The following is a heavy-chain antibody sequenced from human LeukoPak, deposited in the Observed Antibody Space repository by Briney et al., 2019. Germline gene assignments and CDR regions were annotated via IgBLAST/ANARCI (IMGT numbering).Heavy chain of an antibody. V-gene: IGHV3-48*04. CDR3: ARDTNTAMVTYYFDY. Sequence: GGSLRLSCAASGFTFSSYSMNWVRQAPGKGLEWVSYSSSSSSTIYYADSVKGRFTISRDNAKNSLYLQMNSLRAEDTAVYYCARDTNTAMVTYYFDYWGQGTLVTVSS. CDR1: GFTFSSYS. D-gene: IGHD5-18*01. CDR2: SSSSSSTI. J-gene: IGHJ4*02.